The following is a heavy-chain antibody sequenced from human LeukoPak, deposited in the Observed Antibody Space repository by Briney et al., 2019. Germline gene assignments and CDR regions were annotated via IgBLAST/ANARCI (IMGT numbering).Heavy chain of an antibody. Sequence: GASVKVSCKASGYTFTSYDINWVRQATGQGLEWMGWMNPNSGNTGYAQKFQGRVTMTRNTSISTAYMELSSLRSEDTAVYYCARAMTYYGSGRVSPTVGYWGQGTLVTVSS. CDR1: GYTFTSYD. V-gene: IGHV1-8*01. D-gene: IGHD3-10*01. J-gene: IGHJ4*02. CDR3: ARAMTYYGSGRVSPTVGY. CDR2: MNPNSGNT.